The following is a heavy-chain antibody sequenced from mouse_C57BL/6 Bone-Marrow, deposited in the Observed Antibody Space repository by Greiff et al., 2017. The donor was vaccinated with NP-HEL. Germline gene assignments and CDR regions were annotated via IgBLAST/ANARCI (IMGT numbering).Heavy chain of an antibody. V-gene: IGHV1-80*01. CDR1: GYAFSSYW. Sequence: QVQLQQSGAELVKPGASVKISCKASGYAFSSYWMNWVKQRPGKGLEWIGQIYPGDGDTNYNGKFKGKATLTADKSSSTTYMQLSSLTSEDSAVYFCARYYGSSYYFDYWGQGTTLTVSS. D-gene: IGHD1-1*01. J-gene: IGHJ2*01. CDR2: IYPGDGDT. CDR3: ARYYGSSYYFDY.